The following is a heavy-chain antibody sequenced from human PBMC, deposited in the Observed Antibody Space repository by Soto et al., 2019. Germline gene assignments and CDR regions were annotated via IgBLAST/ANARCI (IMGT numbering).Heavy chain of an antibody. D-gene: IGHD2-15*01. CDR3: AERGRAGGYLDP. V-gene: IGHV1-8*01. CDR1: GYTFTSYD. J-gene: IGHJ5*02. CDR2: MNPNSGNT. Sequence: ASVKVSCKASGYTFTSYDINWLRQATGQGLEWMGWMNPNSGNTGYAQKFQGRVTMTRNTSISTAYMELSSLRSEDTAVYYCAERGRAGGYLDPWGQGAGFTVSS.